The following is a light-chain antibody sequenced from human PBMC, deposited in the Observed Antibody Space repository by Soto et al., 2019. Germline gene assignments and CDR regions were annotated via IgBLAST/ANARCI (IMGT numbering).Light chain of an antibody. CDR2: AAS. Sequence: IQLTQSPSSLSASVGDRVTLACRASQGISSYLAWYQQKPGKAPKLLIYAASTLQSGVPSRFSGSGSGTDFTLTISSLQPEDFATYYCQQLNSYPTFGQGTRLEIK. V-gene: IGKV1-9*01. CDR1: QGISSY. CDR3: QQLNSYPT. J-gene: IGKJ5*01.